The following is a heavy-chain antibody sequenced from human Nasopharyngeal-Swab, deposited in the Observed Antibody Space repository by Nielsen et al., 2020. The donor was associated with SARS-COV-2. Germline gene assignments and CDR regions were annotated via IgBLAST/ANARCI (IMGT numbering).Heavy chain of an antibody. CDR3: ARDSGTRQYYDFWSGYDAYAFDI. CDR1: GGSISSSSYY. D-gene: IGHD3-3*01. J-gene: IGHJ3*02. Sequence: ESLKISCTVSGGSISSSSYYWGWIRQPPGKGLEWIGSIYYSGSTYYNPSPKSRVTISVDTSKNQFSLKLSSVTAADTAVYYCARDSGTRQYYDFWSGYDAYAFDIWDQGTMVTVSS. CDR2: IYYSGST. V-gene: IGHV4-39*07.